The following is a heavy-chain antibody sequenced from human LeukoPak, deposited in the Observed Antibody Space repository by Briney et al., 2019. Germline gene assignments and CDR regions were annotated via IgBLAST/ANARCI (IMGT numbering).Heavy chain of an antibody. Sequence: PSETLSLTCAVYGGSFSGYYWSWIRQPPGKGLEWIGEINHSGSTNYNPSLKSRVTISVDTSKNQFSLKLSSVTAADTAVYYCASAGYSYGLENWFDPWGQGTLVTVSS. J-gene: IGHJ5*02. D-gene: IGHD5-18*01. CDR1: GGSFSGYY. CDR2: INHSGST. V-gene: IGHV4-34*01. CDR3: ASAGYSYGLENWFDP.